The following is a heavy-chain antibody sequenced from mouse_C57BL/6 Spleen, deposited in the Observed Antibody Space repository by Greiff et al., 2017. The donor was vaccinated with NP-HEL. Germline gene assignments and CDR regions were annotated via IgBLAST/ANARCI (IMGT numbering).Heavy chain of an antibody. Sequence: EVMLVESGGGLVKPGGSLKLSCAASGFTFSDYGMHWVRQAPEKGLEWVAYISSGSSTIYYADTVKGRFTISRDNAKNTLFLQMTSLRSEDTAMYYCAAPIVRYLDYAMDYWGQGTSVTVSS. CDR2: ISSGSSTI. V-gene: IGHV5-17*01. CDR3: AAPIVRYLDYAMDY. CDR1: GFTFSDYG. J-gene: IGHJ4*01. D-gene: IGHD2-5*01.